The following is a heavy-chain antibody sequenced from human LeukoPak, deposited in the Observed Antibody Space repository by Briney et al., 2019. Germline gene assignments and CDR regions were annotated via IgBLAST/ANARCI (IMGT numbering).Heavy chain of an antibody. CDR1: GGTFSSYA. V-gene: IGHV1-69*13. Sequence: ASVKVSCKASGGTFSSYAISWVRQAPGQGLEWMGGIIPIFGTANYAQKFQGRVTITADESTSTAYMELSSLRSEDTAVYYCARGWELLPHGFQHWGQGTLVSVST. D-gene: IGHD1-26*01. CDR2: IIPIFGTA. J-gene: IGHJ1*01. CDR3: ARGWELLPHGFQH.